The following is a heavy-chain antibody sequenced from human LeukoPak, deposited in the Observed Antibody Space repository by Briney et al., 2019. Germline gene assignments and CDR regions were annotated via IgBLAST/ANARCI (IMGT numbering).Heavy chain of an antibody. CDR1: GFTFSGYG. CDR3: ARDGSGEGELPAYYFDY. CDR2: IGFDGSNK. J-gene: IGHJ4*02. V-gene: IGHV3-33*01. Sequence: PGGSLRLSCAASGFTFSGYGMHWVRQAPGKGLEWVAVIGFDGSNKYYADSVKGRFTMSRDNSKNTLYLQMNNLRAEDTAVYYCARDGSGEGELPAYYFDYWGQGTLVTVSS. D-gene: IGHD1-26*01.